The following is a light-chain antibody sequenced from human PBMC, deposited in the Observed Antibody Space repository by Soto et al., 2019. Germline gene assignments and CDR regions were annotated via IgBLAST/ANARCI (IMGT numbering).Light chain of an antibody. J-gene: IGKJ3*01. Sequence: DIQMTQSPSSLSASVGDRVTITCRASQNISSYLNWYQQKPGKAPKLLIYAASSLQSGVPSRFSGSGSGTVFTLTISSLQPEDFATYSCQQSYSTPFTFGPGTKVDIK. V-gene: IGKV1-39*01. CDR1: QNISSY. CDR3: QQSYSTPFT. CDR2: AAS.